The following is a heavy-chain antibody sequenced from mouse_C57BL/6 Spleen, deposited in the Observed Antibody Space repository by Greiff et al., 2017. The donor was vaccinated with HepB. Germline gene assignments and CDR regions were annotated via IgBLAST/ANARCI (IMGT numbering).Heavy chain of an antibody. Sequence: EVKLMESGPGLVKPSQSLSLTCSVTGYSITSGYYWNWIRQFPGNNLEWMGYISYDGSNNYNPSLKNRISITRETSKNQFFLKLNSVTTEDTATYYCARHGWDGDYWGQGTTLTVSS. CDR1: GYSITSGYY. V-gene: IGHV3-6*01. D-gene: IGHD4-1*01. J-gene: IGHJ2*01. CDR2: ISYDGSN. CDR3: ARHGWDGDY.